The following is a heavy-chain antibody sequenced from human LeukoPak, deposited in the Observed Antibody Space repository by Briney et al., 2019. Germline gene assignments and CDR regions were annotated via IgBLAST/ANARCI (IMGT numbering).Heavy chain of an antibody. V-gene: IGHV1-2*02. J-gene: IGHJ4*02. D-gene: IGHD1-1*01. CDR2: INPNSGGT. CDR1: GYTFTTYY. CDR3: ARAWRTGTTYYFDY. Sequence: ASVKVSCKASGYTFTTYYVHWVRQAPGQGLEWMGWINPNSGGTNYAQKFQGRVTMTRDTSTSTAYMELRSLRSEDTAVYYCARAWRTGTTYYFDYWGQGTLVTVSS.